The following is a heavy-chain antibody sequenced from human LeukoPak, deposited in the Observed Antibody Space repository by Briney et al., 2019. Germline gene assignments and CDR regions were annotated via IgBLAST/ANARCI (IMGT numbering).Heavy chain of an antibody. D-gene: IGHD2-2*01. CDR1: GFTFSSYA. CDR2: ISYDGSNK. Sequence: GGSLRLSCAASGFTFSSYAMHWVRQAPGKGLEWVAVISYDGSNKYYADSVKGRFTISRDNSKNTPYLQMNSLRAEDTAVYYCAKDSGAILGYCSSTSCTDAFDIWGQGTMVTVSS. CDR3: AKDSGAILGYCSSTSCTDAFDI. J-gene: IGHJ3*02. V-gene: IGHV3-30-3*01.